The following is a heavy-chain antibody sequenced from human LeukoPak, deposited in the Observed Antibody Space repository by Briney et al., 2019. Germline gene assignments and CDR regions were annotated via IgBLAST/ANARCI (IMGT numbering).Heavy chain of an antibody. CDR3: ASTPLEYYYDSSGPFHHFDY. J-gene: IGHJ4*02. CDR2: INDSGST. V-gene: IGHV4-34*01. D-gene: IGHD3-22*01. CDR1: GGSFSGYY. Sequence: SETLSLTCAVYGGSFSGYYWNWIRQPPGKGLEWIGEINDSGSTNYNPSLKSRVTISVDTSKNQFSLKLSSVTAADTAVYYCASTPLEYYYDSSGPFHHFDYWGQGTLVTVSS.